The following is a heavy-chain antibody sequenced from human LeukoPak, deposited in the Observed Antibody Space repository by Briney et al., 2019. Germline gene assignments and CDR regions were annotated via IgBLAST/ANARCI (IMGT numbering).Heavy chain of an antibody. CDR2: IYYSGST. CDR1: GGSLSSFY. Sequence: PSETLSLTCTVSGGSLSSFYWSWIRQPPGKGLEWIGYIYYSGSTNYNPSLKSRVTISVDASKNQFSLKLSSVTAADTAVYYCAREPWFDPWGQGTLVTVSS. CDR3: AREPWFDP. J-gene: IGHJ5*02. V-gene: IGHV4-59*01.